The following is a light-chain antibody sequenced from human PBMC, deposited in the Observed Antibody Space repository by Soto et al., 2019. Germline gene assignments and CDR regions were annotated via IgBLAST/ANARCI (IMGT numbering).Light chain of an antibody. CDR1: QSVSSSY. V-gene: IGKV3-20*01. J-gene: IGKJ1*01. CDR3: PQYGSSSWT. CDR2: GTS. Sequence: EVVLTQSPGTLSLSPGERATLSCRASQSVSSSYLAWYQHKHGQAPRLLIYGTSSRATGIPDRFSGSGSGTDFPLTISRLEPQDFAVYYCPQYGSSSWTFGQGTKVEIK.